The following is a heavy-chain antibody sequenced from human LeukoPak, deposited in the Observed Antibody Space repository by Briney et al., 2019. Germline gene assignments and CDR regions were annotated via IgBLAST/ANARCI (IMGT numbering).Heavy chain of an antibody. Sequence: ASVKVSCKASGGTFSSYAINWVRQAPGQGLEWMGGLIPIFGTAQYAQKFQGGVTITADESKSTAYLELNSLRSEDTAVYYCAFLAHIVTTTRGDFDYWGQGTLVTVSS. D-gene: IGHD5-12*01. CDR2: LIPIFGTA. CDR1: GGTFSSYA. V-gene: IGHV1-69*13. J-gene: IGHJ4*02. CDR3: AFLAHIVTTTRGDFDY.